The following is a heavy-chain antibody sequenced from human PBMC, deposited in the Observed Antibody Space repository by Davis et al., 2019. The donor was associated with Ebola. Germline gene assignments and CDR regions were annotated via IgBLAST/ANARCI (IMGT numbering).Heavy chain of an antibody. CDR1: GFTFGSYG. J-gene: IGHJ4*01. CDR3: ARDPRFGEALSSFDY. CDR2: ISPDGTRE. V-gene: IGHV3-30-3*01. Sequence: GESLKISCAASGFTFGSYGMHWVRQVPGKGLDWVAVISPDGTREYYADSVKGRFTISRDNSKNTLYLQMNGLRDEDTAVYSCARDPRFGEALSSFDYWGQGTLVNVSS. D-gene: IGHD3-10*01.